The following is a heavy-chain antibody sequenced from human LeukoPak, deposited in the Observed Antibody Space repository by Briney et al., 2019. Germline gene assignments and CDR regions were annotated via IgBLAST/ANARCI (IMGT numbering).Heavy chain of an antibody. Sequence: GGSLRLSCAASGFPFVTYWMHWVRQAPGKGLVWVSHLNTDGSSPTYGDSAKGRFTVSRDNAKNTLFLQLNSLRVEDTAVYYCARGTAEPAGIHYWGQETLVTVSS. D-gene: IGHD2-2*01. J-gene: IGHJ4*02. CDR3: ARGTAEPAGIHY. CDR1: GFPFVTYW. CDR2: LNTDGSSP. V-gene: IGHV3-74*01.